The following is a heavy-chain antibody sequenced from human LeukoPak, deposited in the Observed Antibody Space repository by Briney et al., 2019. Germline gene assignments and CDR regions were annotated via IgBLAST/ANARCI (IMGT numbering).Heavy chain of an antibody. CDR3: AREYTDVLLWFGEISDLRYFDY. V-gene: IGHV3-53*01. J-gene: IGHJ4*02. Sequence: PGGSLRLSCAASGFTVSSNYMSWVRQAPGKGLEWVSAISGSGGSTYYADSVKGRFTISRDNAKNSLYLQMNSLRAEDTAVYYCAREYTDVLLWFGEISDLRYFDYWGQGTLVTVSS. CDR2: ISGSGGST. D-gene: IGHD3-10*01. CDR1: GFTVSSNY.